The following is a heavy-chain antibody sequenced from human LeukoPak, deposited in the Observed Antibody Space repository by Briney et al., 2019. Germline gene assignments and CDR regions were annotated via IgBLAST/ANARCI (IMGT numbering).Heavy chain of an antibody. CDR2: IRYDGNNK. CDR1: GFTFSNYG. J-gene: IGHJ4*02. CDR3: ARDLNWETY. V-gene: IGHV3-30*02. D-gene: IGHD7-27*01. Sequence: GGSLRLSCGASGFTFSNYGMLWVRQAPGKGLDWVAFIRYDGNNKLYADSVKGRFTISRDNSKNTLYLHINSLRAEDTAVYYCARDLNWETYWGQGTLVSVSS.